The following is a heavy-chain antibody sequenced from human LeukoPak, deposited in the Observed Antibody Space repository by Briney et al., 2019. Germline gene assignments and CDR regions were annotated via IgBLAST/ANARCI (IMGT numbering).Heavy chain of an antibody. Sequence: PGGSLRLSCAASGFTFSSYGMHRVRQAPGKGLEWVAVISYDGSKKYYADSVKGRFTISRDSSKNMLYLQMNSLRVEHTAVYYCAKGFSSGPWDACDIWGQGTMVTVSS. CDR2: ISYDGSKK. CDR1: GFTFSSYG. D-gene: IGHD3-22*01. CDR3: AKGFSSGPWDACDI. V-gene: IGHV3-30*18. J-gene: IGHJ3*02.